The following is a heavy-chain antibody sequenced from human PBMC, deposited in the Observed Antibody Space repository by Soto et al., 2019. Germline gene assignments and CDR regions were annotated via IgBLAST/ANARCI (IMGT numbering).Heavy chain of an antibody. D-gene: IGHD3-10*01. J-gene: IGHJ5*02. V-gene: IGHV3-13*01. CDR3: ARGRSFSYDSTPPPMFDP. CDR2: IGTLSDT. Sequence: EVQLVESGGGLVQPGGSLRLSCAGSGFTFSTFDIHWVRQAPGKGLEWVSGIGTLSDTFYAASVQGRFTISRQNAKNSVYLQMNSLRAGHTAFYYCARGRSFSYDSTPPPMFDPWGQGTLVTVSS. CDR1: GFTFSTFD.